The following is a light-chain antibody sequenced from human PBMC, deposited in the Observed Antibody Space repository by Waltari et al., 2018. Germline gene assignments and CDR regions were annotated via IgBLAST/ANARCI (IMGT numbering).Light chain of an antibody. CDR1: KLGDKH. V-gene: IGLV3-1*01. J-gene: IGLJ2*01. CDR3: QAWDSITAFVA. CDR2: QDD. Sequence: SYELTQPPSLSVSPGQTASITCSGDKLGDKHNWWYQQKAGQSPIMVIYQDDKRPSGIPERFSGSNSGNTATLTISGTQDIDEADYYCQAWDSITAFVAFGGGTKLTVL.